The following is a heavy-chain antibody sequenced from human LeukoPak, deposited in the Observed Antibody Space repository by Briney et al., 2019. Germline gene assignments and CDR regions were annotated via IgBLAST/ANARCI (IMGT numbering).Heavy chain of an antibody. CDR3: AGTYCSSTSCYTDY. Sequence: SETLSLTCAVYGGSFSGYYWSWIRQPPGKGLEWIGEINHSGSTNYNPSLKSRVTISVDTSKNQFSLKLSSVTAADTAVYYCAGTYCSSTSCYTDYWGQGTLVTVSS. D-gene: IGHD2-2*01. CDR2: INHSGST. J-gene: IGHJ4*02. V-gene: IGHV4-34*01. CDR1: GGSFSGYY.